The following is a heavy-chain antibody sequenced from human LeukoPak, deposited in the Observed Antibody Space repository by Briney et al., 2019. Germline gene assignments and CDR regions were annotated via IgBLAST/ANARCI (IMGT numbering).Heavy chain of an antibody. D-gene: IGHD6-13*01. J-gene: IGHJ4*02. V-gene: IGHV3-53*01. CDR1: GFAVSDNY. CDR3: ARAFLGAAGFWDC. CDR2: IYSNGNT. Sequence: GGSLRLSCSASGFAVSDNYMSWVRRAPGKGLEWVSIIYSNGNTYYADSVKGRFTTSRDNSKNTLYLQMNSLRAEDTAVYYCARAFLGAAGFWDCWGQGTLVTVSS.